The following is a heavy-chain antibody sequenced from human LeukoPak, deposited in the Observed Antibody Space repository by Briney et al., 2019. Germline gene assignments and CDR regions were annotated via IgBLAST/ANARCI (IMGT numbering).Heavy chain of an antibody. V-gene: IGHV4-34*01. CDR1: GGSFSGYY. J-gene: IGHJ4*02. D-gene: IGHD6-19*01. CDR2: INHSGST. CDR3: AEGSGWYGFDY. Sequence: PSETLSLTCAVYGGSFSGYYWSWIRQPPGKGLEWIGEINHSGSTNYNPSLKSRVTISVDTSKNQFSLKLSSVTAADTAVYYCAEGSGWYGFDYWGQGTLVTVSS.